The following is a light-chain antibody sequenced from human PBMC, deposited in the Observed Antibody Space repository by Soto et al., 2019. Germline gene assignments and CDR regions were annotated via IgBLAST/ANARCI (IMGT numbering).Light chain of an antibody. J-gene: IGKJ1*01. CDR1: HNIDRW. V-gene: IGKV1-5*01. Sequence: IQMTQSPSTLSASVGYRVTITCRASHNIDRWMAWYQQKRGRAPSLLIFDATTLHSGVPSRFSGGGSGTEFTLTINGLQPDDFATYYCQHFAKSSTFGQGTTVEI. CDR2: DAT. CDR3: QHFAKSST.